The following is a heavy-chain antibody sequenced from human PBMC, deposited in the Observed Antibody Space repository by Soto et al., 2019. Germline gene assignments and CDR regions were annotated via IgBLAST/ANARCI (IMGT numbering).Heavy chain of an antibody. D-gene: IGHD4-17*01. J-gene: IGHJ6*02. Sequence: QVQLVQSGAEVKKPGSSVKVSCKASGGTFSSYAISWVRQAPGQGLEWMGGIIPIFGTANYAQKFQGRVTITADESTSTAYMELSSLRAEDTAVYYCARDYGDYVRDYYYYGMAVWGQGTTVTVSS. CDR3: ARDYGDYVRDYYYYGMAV. V-gene: IGHV1-69*01. CDR2: IIPIFGTA. CDR1: GGTFSSYA.